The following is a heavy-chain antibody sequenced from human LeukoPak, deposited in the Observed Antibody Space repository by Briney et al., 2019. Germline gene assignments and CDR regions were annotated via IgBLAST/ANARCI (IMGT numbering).Heavy chain of an antibody. CDR2: ISYDGSNK. CDR1: GFTFSSYA. Sequence: GGSLRLSCAASGFTFSSYAMHWVRQAPGKGLEWVAVISYDGSNKYYADSVKGRFTISRDNSKNTLYLQMNSLRAEDTAVYYCARPLAAAGTNAHYYYCGMDVWGQGTTVTVSS. J-gene: IGHJ6*02. D-gene: IGHD6-13*01. CDR3: ARPLAAAGTNAHYYYCGMDV. V-gene: IGHV3-30*04.